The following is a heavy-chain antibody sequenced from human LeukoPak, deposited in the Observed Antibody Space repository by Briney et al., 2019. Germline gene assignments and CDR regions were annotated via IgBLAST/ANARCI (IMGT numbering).Heavy chain of an antibody. CDR2: IRYDGSNK. CDR3: ASGGVIVHHY. D-gene: IGHD3-16*02. V-gene: IGHV3-30*02. J-gene: IGHJ4*02. CDR1: EFTFYNYG. Sequence: GGSLRLSCAASEFTFYNYGMHWVRQAPGKGLEWVAFIRYDGSNKYYADSVKGRFTISRDNSKNTLYLQMNSLRAEDTAVYYCASGGVIVHHYWGQGTLVTVSS.